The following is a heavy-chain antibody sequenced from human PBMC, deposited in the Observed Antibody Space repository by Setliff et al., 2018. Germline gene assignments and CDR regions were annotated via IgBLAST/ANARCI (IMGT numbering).Heavy chain of an antibody. D-gene: IGHD6-6*01. V-gene: IGHV4-34*01. CDR3: ARGRNVAARLLDS. J-gene: IGHJ4*02. CDR2: INHRGST. CDR1: GGTFSDYY. Sequence: PSETLSLTCAAYGGTFSDYYWTWIRQHPGKGLEWVGEINHRGSTNYNPSLKSRVTISIHMSWNQLSLRLSSLTAADTAVYYCARGRNVAARLLDSWGQGARVTVSS.